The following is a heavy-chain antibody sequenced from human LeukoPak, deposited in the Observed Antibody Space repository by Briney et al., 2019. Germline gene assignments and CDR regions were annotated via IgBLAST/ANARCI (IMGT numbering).Heavy chain of an antibody. CDR2: INPNSGGT. CDR3: AIWETRYSSSWYVRPFVDH. J-gene: IGHJ4*02. Sequence: ASVKVSCKASGYTFTGYYMHWVRQAPGQGLEWMGWINPNSGGTNYAQTFQGRVTMTRDTSISTAYMELSRLRSDDTAVYYCAIWETRYSSSWYVRPFVDHWGQGTLVTVSS. D-gene: IGHD6-13*01. V-gene: IGHV1-2*02. CDR1: GYTFTGYY.